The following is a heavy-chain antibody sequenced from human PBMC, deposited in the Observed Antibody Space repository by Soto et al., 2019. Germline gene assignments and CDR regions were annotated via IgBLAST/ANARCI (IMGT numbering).Heavy chain of an antibody. CDR3: TRGAYNDGGFDY. J-gene: IGHJ4*02. D-gene: IGHD3-16*01. CDR1: GVTLNSYD. Sequence: GGSLRLSCAASGVTLNSYDMNWVRQAQGKGLEWDSSLNSHNGLTHYADSVKGRFAISRDNAKNSLYLQMNSLRVEDTAVYYCTRGAYNDGGFDYWGQGNLVTVSS. V-gene: IGHV3-21*01. CDR2: LNSHNGLT.